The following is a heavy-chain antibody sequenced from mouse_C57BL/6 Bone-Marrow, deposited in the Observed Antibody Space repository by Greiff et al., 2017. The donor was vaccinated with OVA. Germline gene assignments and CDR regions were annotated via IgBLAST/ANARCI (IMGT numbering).Heavy chain of an antibody. D-gene: IGHD2-3*01. CDR3: ARRDYNGCYVDDY. CDR2: IYPGSGST. J-gene: IGHJ2*01. V-gene: IGHV1-55*01. CDR1: GYTFTSYW. Sequence: VQLQQPGAELVKPGASVKMSCKASGYTFTSYWITWVKQRPGQGLEWIGDIYPGSGSTNYNEKFKSKATLTVDTSSSTAYMQLSSLTSEDSAVYYCARRDYNGCYVDDYWGQGTTLTVSS.